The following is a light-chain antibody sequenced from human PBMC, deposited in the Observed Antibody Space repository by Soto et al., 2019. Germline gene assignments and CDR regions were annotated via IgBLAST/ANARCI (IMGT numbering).Light chain of an antibody. CDR1: QSVSSY. J-gene: IGKJ1*01. Sequence: EIVLTQSPATLSLSPGERATLSCRASQSVSSYLAWYQQKVGQAPRLLIYDASNRATGIPARFSGSGSGTDFTLTISGLEPEDFAVYYCQQRSNWPRTFGQGTKVEIK. V-gene: IGKV3-11*01. CDR2: DAS. CDR3: QQRSNWPRT.